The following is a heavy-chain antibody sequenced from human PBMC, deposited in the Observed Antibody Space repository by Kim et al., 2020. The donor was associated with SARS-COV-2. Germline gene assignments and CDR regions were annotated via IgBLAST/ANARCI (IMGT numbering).Heavy chain of an antibody. CDR3: ARSHYGSGIYGMDV. V-gene: IGHV3-30*04. CDR1: GFTFSSYA. D-gene: IGHD3-10*01. CDR2: ISYDGSNK. Sequence: GGSLRLSCAASGFTFSSYAMHWVRQAPGKGLEWVAVISYDGSNKYYADSVKGRFTISRDNSKNTLYLQMNSLRAEDTAVYYCARSHYGSGIYGMDVWGQGTTVTVSS. J-gene: IGHJ6*02.